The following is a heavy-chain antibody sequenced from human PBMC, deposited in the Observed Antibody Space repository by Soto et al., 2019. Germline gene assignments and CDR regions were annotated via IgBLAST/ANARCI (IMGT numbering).Heavy chain of an antibody. CDR3: AKGLIAAAGIGYFDY. CDR2: ISYDGSNK. Sequence: SLRLSCAASGFTFTSYGMQWVRQASGKGLEWVAVISYDGSNKYYADSVKGRFTISRDNSKNTLYLQMNSLRAEDTAVYYCAKGLIAAAGIGYFDYWGQGT. J-gene: IGHJ4*02. CDR1: GFTFTSYG. D-gene: IGHD6-13*01. V-gene: IGHV3-30*18.